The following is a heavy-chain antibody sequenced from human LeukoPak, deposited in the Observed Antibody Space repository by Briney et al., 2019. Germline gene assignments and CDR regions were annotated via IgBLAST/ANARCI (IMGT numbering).Heavy chain of an antibody. D-gene: IGHD1-14*01. J-gene: IGHJ6*03. CDR1: GFTFSNYW. CDR3: AKDYRDIYYYYMDV. Sequence: GGSLRLSCAASGFTFSNYWMNWVRQAPGKGLEWVAFIRYDGSNKYYADSVKGRFTISRDNSKNTLYLQMNSLRAEDTAVYYCAKDYRDIYYYYMDVWGKGTTVTVSS. CDR2: IRYDGSNK. V-gene: IGHV3-30*02.